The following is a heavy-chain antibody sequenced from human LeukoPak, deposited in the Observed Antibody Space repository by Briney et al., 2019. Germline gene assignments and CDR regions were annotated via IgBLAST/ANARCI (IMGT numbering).Heavy chain of an antibody. CDR3: AKDLEDSGSYGGGAFNI. D-gene: IGHD1-26*01. CDR1: GFTFSRYG. J-gene: IGHJ3*02. CDR2: IRYDGNNK. V-gene: IGHV3-30*02. Sequence: PGGSLRLSCEASGFTFSRYGMNWVRQAPGKGLEWVALIRYDGNNKYYTDSVKGRFTISRDNFKNTLYLQMNSLRAEDTAVYYCAKDLEDSGSYGGGAFNIWGQGTMVTVSS.